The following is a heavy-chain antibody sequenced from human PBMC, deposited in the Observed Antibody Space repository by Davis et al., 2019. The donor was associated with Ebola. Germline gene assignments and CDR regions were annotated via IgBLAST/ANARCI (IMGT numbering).Heavy chain of an antibody. J-gene: IGHJ5*02. D-gene: IGHD6-19*01. CDR2: IWYDGSNK. Sequence: GESLKISCAASGFTFSSYGMHWVRQAPGKGLEWVAVIWYDGSNKYYADSVKGRFTISRDNSKNTLYLQMNSLRAEDTAVYYCARHVAVAGGGWFDPWGQGTLVTVSS. CDR1: GFTFSSYG. CDR3: ARHVAVAGGGWFDP. V-gene: IGHV3-33*01.